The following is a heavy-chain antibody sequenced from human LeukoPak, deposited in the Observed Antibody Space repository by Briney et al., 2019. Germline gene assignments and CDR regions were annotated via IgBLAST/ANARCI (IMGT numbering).Heavy chain of an antibody. J-gene: IGHJ4*02. Sequence: GGSLRLSCAASGFTFSSYAMSWVRQAPGKGLEWVSAISGSGGSTYYADSVKGRFTTSRDNSKNTLYLQMNSLRAEDTAVYYCAKYYDSSGYSDYWGQGTLVTVSS. CDR2: ISGSGGST. CDR3: AKYYDSSGYSDY. D-gene: IGHD3-22*01. V-gene: IGHV3-23*01. CDR1: GFTFSSYA.